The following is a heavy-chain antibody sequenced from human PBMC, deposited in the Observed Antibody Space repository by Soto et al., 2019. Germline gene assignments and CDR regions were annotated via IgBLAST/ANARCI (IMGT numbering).Heavy chain of an antibody. CDR3: AKDEDIVVVPAYDY. CDR2: ISGSGGST. CDR1: GFTFSSYA. V-gene: IGHV3-23*01. D-gene: IGHD2-2*01. Sequence: GGSLRLSCAASGFTFSSYAMSWVRQAPGKGLEWVSAISGSGGSTYYADSVKGRFTISRDNSKNTLYLQMNSLRAEDTAVYYCAKDEDIVVVPAYDYWRQGTLVTVSS. J-gene: IGHJ4*02.